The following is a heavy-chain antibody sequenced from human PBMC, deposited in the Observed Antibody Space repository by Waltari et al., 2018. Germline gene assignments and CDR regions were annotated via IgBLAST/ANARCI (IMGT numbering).Heavy chain of an antibody. Sequence: QVQLQESGPGLVKPSETLSLTCAVSNFYISNGYYWGWIRQPPGKGLEWICSMYYRGATYYNPSLKGRVTISVDTSKNNLFLNLNSVTAADTAVYYCARDVEGDGVLYGSPRRFDYWGQGILVTVSS. CDR3: ARDVEGDGVLYGSPRRFDY. CDR1: NFYISNGYY. CDR2: MYYRGAT. V-gene: IGHV4-38-2*02. J-gene: IGHJ4*02. D-gene: IGHD3-10*01.